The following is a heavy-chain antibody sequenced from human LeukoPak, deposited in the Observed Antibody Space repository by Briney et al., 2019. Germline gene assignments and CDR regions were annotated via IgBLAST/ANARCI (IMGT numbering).Heavy chain of an antibody. CDR2: MNPNSGNT. Sequence: GASVKVSCKASGYTFTSYDINWVRQATGQGLEWMGWMNPNSGNTGYAQKFQGRVTMTRNTSISTAYMELSSLRSEDTAVYYCARGGTVVTPSYYYYMDVWGKGTTVTISS. D-gene: IGHD4-23*01. J-gene: IGHJ6*03. V-gene: IGHV1-8*01. CDR3: ARGGTVVTPSYYYYMDV. CDR1: GYTFTSYD.